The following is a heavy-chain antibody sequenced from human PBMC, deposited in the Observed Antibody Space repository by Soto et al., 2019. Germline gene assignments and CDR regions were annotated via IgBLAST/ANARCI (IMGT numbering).Heavy chain of an antibody. D-gene: IGHD4-17*01. Sequence: EVQLVESGGGLIQPGGSLRLSCAASGFTVTNKYMTWVRQAPGKGLEWVSIIYSGGTTSYADSVKGRFTISRANSKDILYLQMNSLGAEDTAVYYCARFDYGDYGWYFDLWGRGTLVTVSS. CDR2: IYSGGTT. CDR1: GFTVTNKY. V-gene: IGHV3-53*01. CDR3: ARFDYGDYGWYFDL. J-gene: IGHJ2*01.